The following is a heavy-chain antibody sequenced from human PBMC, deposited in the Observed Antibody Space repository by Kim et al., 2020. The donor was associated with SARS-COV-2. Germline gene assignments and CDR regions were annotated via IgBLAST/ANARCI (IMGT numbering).Heavy chain of an antibody. CDR3: AREEDDFGANSGYFDY. V-gene: IGHV3-66*01. Sequence: ESVKGRFTISRDYSKNKLYLQMNRLRVEDTGIYYCAREEDDFGANSGYFDYWGQGILVTVSS. J-gene: IGHJ4*02. D-gene: IGHD4-17*01.